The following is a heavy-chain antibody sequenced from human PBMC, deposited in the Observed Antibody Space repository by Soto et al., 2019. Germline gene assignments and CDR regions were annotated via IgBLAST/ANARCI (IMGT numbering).Heavy chain of an antibody. Sequence: PSETLSLTCGVSGYSITSGFYWGWVRQSPGKGLEWIGTTSYSAKTFYNPSLASRFSMAVDSSKNQFSLRLTSVTAADTALYYCTRGAGAPWVRFDSWGRGILVTVSS. D-gene: IGHD3-16*01. V-gene: IGHV4-38-2*01. CDR3: TRGAGAPWVRFDS. J-gene: IGHJ4*02. CDR2: TSYSAKT. CDR1: GYSITSGFY.